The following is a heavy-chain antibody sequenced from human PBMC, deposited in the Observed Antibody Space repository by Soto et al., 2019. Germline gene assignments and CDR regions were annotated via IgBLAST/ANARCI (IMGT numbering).Heavy chain of an antibody. V-gene: IGHV3-30-3*01. Sequence: QVQLVESGGGVVQPGRSLRLSCAASGFTFSSYAMHWVRQAPGKGLEWVAVISYDGSNKYYADSVKGRFTISRDNSKNTLYLQMNSLRAEDTAVYYCARGGYDILTPWGYGMDVWGQGTTVTVSS. CDR3: ARGGYDILTPWGYGMDV. J-gene: IGHJ6*02. CDR2: ISYDGSNK. D-gene: IGHD3-9*01. CDR1: GFTFSSYA.